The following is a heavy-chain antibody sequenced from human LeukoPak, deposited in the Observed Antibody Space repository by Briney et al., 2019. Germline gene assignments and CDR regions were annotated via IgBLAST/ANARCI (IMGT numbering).Heavy chain of an antibody. J-gene: IGHJ6*02. CDR3: ASQTRYYYYGMDV. CDR2: INSDGTDT. V-gene: IGHV3-74*01. CDR1: GFTFSNYW. Sequence: GGSLRLPCAASGFTFSNYWMHWVRQDPGKGLVWVSRINSDGTDTSYADSVKGRFTISRDNAKNTLYLQMNSLRAEDTAVYYCASQTRYYYYGMDVWGQGTTVTVSS.